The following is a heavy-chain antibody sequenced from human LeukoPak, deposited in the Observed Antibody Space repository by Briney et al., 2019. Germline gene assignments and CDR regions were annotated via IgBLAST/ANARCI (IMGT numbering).Heavy chain of an antibody. CDR3: AKDRNFDY. J-gene: IGHJ4*02. V-gene: IGHV3-30*18. CDR1: GFTFSSYG. Sequence: GGSLRLCCAASGFTFSSYGMHWVRQAPGKGLEWVAVISYDGSNKYYADSVKGRFTISRDNSKNTLYLQMNSLRAEDTAVYYCAKDRNFDYWGQGTLVTVSS. CDR2: ISYDGSNK.